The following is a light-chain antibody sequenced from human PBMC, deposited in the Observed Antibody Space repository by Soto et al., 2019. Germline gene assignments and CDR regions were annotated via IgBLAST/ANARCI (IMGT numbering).Light chain of an antibody. CDR1: QSVSSNY. CDR2: GAS. V-gene: IGKV3-20*01. CDR3: QQYGSSPLT. J-gene: IGKJ4*01. Sequence: EIVLTQSPGTLSLSPGEGATLSCRASQSVSSNYLAWYHHKPGQAPRLLIYGASSRATGVPDRFSGSGSGTNFTLTISRLEPEDFAVYYCQQYGSSPLTFGGGTQVEIK.